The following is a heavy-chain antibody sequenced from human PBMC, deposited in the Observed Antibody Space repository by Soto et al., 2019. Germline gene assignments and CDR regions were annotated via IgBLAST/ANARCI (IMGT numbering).Heavy chain of an antibody. D-gene: IGHD6-19*01. V-gene: IGHV3-21*01. CDR3: ATVTRSGWD. CDR2: ISGSSRYI. J-gene: IGHJ4*02. CDR1: GFTFSSYS. Sequence: EVQLVESGGGLVKPGGSLRVSCAASGFTFSSYSMNWVRQAPGKGLEWVSSISGSSRYIYYADAVKGRFTISRDNAKNALYLQMSSLRVEDTAVYYCATVTRSGWDWGQGTVVTVSS.